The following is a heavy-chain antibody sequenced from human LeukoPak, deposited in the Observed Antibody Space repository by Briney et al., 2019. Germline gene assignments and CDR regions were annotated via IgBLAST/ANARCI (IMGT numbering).Heavy chain of an antibody. CDR2: ISAYNGNT. Sequence: ASVKVSCKASGYTFTSYAISWVRQAPGQGLEWMGWISAYNGNTNYAQKLQGRVTMTTDTSTSTAYMELRSLRSDDTAVYYCARDRGTTVTRFWGSGYNWFDPWGQGTLVTVSS. CDR3: ARDRGTTVTRFWGSGYNWFDP. D-gene: IGHD4-17*01. CDR1: GYTFTSYA. V-gene: IGHV1-18*01. J-gene: IGHJ5*02.